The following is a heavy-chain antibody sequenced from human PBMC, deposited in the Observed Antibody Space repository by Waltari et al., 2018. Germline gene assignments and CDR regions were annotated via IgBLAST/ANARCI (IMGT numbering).Heavy chain of an antibody. Sequence: QVQLVESGGGVVQSGRSLRLSCVGSGFTFTTHGMNWVRQAAGKGVGWVGVIWYDGSNKNYVDSVKGRFTVSRDNSKNTMYLEMKRLRAEDTAVYFCARGDGGSGLGASDIWGQGTMVTVSS. CDR2: IWYDGSNK. CDR3: ARGDGGSGLGASDI. J-gene: IGHJ3*02. CDR1: GFTFTTHG. D-gene: IGHD3-3*01. V-gene: IGHV3-33*01.